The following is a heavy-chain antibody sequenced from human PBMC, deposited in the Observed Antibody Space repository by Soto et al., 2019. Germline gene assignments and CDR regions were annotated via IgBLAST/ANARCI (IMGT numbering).Heavy chain of an antibody. J-gene: IGHJ6*02. CDR3: ARVGSGYDQNYYYYGMDV. CDR1: RGTFSSYA. D-gene: IGHD5-12*01. CDR2: IIPIFGTA. Sequence: QVQLVQSGAEVKKPGSSVKVSCKASRGTFSSYAISWVRQAPGQGLEWMGGIIPIFGTANYAQKFQGRVTITADESTSTAYMELSSLRSEDTAVYYCARVGSGYDQNYYYYGMDVWGQGTTVTVSS. V-gene: IGHV1-69*12.